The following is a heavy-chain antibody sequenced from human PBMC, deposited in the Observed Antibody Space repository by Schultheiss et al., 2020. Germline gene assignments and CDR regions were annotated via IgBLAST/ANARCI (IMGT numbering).Heavy chain of an antibody. D-gene: IGHD6-13*01. J-gene: IGHJ4*03. CDR1: GFTFSSYS. CDR3: ARDRDDSSSWYGGDY. V-gene: IGHV3-21*01. CDR2: ISSSSSYI. Sequence: GESLKISCAASGFTFSSYSMNWVRQAPGKGLEWVSSISSSSSYIYYADSVKGRFTISRDNAKNSLYLQMNSLRAEDTAVYYCARDRDDSSSWYGGDYWGQGTTVTVSS.